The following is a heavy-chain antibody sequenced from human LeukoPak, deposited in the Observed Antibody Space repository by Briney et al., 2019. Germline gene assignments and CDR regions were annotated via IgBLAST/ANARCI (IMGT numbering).Heavy chain of an antibody. V-gene: IGHV3-23*01. CDR3: ARSAGGWHFDY. CDR2: ISGSGGSP. CDR1: GFTFSTDA. D-gene: IGHD6-19*01. Sequence: GGSLRLSCAASGFTFSTDAISWVRQAPGKGLGWVSGISGSGGSPYYADSVKGRFTISRDNSKNTLYLQRNSLRAEDTAVYYWARSAGGWHFDYWGQGTLVTVSS. J-gene: IGHJ4*02.